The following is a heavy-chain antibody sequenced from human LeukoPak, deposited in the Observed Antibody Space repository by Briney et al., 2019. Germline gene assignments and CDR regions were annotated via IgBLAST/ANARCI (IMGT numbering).Heavy chain of an antibody. V-gene: IGHV3-23*01. CDR3: AKVPKYYYDREGGFDY. J-gene: IGHJ4*02. Sequence: GGSLGLSCAASGFTFSSYAMSWVRQAPGKGLGWVSAISGSGGSTYYADSVKGRFTISRDNSKNTLYLQMNSLRAEDTAVYYCAKVPKYYYDREGGFDYWGQGTLVTVSS. D-gene: IGHD3-22*01. CDR1: GFTFSSYA. CDR2: ISGSGGST.